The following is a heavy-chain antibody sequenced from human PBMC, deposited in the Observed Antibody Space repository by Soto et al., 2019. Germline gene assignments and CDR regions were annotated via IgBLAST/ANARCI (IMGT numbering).Heavy chain of an antibody. J-gene: IGHJ6*02. CDR1: GDTFNSYA. D-gene: IGHD2-2*01. CDR3: ARVGYCNTTRCMFYYYPHGLDV. CDR2: IIPIFHTA. V-gene: IGHV1-69*01. Sequence: QVQLVQSGAEVKKPGSSVKVSCKASGDTFNSYAISWVRRAPGQGLEWMGGIIPIFHTANYAQKFQARVTMTADESARTAYMELSRLRSEDTAVYYCARVGYCNTTRCMFYYYPHGLDVWGQGTTVTVSS.